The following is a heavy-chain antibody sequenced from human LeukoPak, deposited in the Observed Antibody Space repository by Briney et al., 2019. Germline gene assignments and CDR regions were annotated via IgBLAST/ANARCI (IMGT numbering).Heavy chain of an antibody. CDR3: ARCYYDSSGYIDY. D-gene: IGHD3-22*01. CDR1: GGSFSGYY. CDR2: IDLSGST. V-gene: IGHV4-34*01. Sequence: SETLSLTCAVYGGSFSGYYWSWIRQPPGKGLEWIGEIDLSGSTNYNLSLKSRVTISVDTSKNQFSLKLSSVTAADTAVYYCARCYYDSSGYIDYWGQGTLVTVSS. J-gene: IGHJ4*02.